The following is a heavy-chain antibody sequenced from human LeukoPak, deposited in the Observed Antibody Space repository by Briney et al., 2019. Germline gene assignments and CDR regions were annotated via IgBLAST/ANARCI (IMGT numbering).Heavy chain of an antibody. Sequence: GESLKISCKGSGYSFTSYWIGWVRQMPGKGLEWMGIIYPGDSDTRYSPSFQGQVTISADKSISTAYLQWSSLKASDTAMYYCARHAPLYGGNSNWFDPWGQGTLVAVSS. J-gene: IGHJ5*02. CDR3: ARHAPLYGGNSNWFDP. D-gene: IGHD4-23*01. V-gene: IGHV5-51*01. CDR1: GYSFTSYW. CDR2: IYPGDSDT.